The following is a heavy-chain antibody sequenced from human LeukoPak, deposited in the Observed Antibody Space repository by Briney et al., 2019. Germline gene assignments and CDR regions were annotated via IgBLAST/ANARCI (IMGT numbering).Heavy chain of an antibody. CDR3: ASGRQQLEHVFYYYYYMDV. V-gene: IGHV1-8*01. J-gene: IGHJ6*03. CDR1: GYTFTSYD. D-gene: IGHD6-13*01. Sequence: ASVKVSCKASGYTFTSYDINWVRQATGQGLEWMGWMNPNSGNTGYAQKFQGRVTMTRNTSISTAYMELSSLRSEDTAVYYCASGRQQLEHVFYYYYYMDVCGKGTTVTVSS. CDR2: MNPNSGNT.